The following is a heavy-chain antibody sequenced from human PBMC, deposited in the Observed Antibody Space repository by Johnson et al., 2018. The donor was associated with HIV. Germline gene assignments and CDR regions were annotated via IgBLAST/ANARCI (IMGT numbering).Heavy chain of an antibody. D-gene: IGHD1-26*01. Sequence: SSISNTGDSPYYANSVKGRSTISRDNSKNTLYLQMGSLRVEDMATYYCAREWDPRTPDAFDIWGQGTMVTVSS. CDR3: AREWDPRTPDAFDI. V-gene: IGHV3-64*01. J-gene: IGHJ3*02. CDR2: ISNTGDSP.